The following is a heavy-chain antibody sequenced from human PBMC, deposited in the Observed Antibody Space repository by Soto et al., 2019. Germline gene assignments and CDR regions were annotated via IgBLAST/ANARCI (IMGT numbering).Heavy chain of an antibody. Sequence: GGSLRLSCAASGFTFSDYYMTWIRQAPGKGLEWVSYISSSGSGIYYPDSVKGRFTISRDNAKKSLYLQMSSLRAEDTAVYYCARAYSAAFDIWGQGTLVTV. CDR3: ARAYSAAFDI. V-gene: IGHV3-11*01. CDR2: ISSSGSGI. CDR1: GFTFSDYY. D-gene: IGHD2-15*01. J-gene: IGHJ3*02.